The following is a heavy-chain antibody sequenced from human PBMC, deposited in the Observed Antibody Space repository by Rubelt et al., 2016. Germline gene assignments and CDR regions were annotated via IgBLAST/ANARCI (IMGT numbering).Heavy chain of an antibody. Sequence: GGGLGQPGGSLRLSCTASGFAFSIYAMNWVRQAPGKGLEWVALISYDGSNKYYADSVKGQFTISRDNSKSTLYLQMNSLRAEDTALYYCARGWPIVGTTALDYWGQGTLVTVSS. CDR3: ARGWPIVGTTALDY. V-gene: IGHV3-30*04. J-gene: IGHJ4*02. CDR2: ISYDGSNK. D-gene: IGHD1-26*01. CDR1: GFAFSIYA.